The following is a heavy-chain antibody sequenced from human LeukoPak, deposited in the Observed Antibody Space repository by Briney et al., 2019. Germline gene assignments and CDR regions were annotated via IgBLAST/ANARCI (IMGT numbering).Heavy chain of an antibody. Sequence: GGSLRLSCAASGFTFSSYGMHWVRQAPGKGLEWVANIKQDGSEKYYVDSVKGRFTISRDNAKNSLYLQMNSLRAEDTAVYYCARAGYSSSWTPRYFDYWGQGTLVTVPS. J-gene: IGHJ4*02. CDR1: GFTFSSYG. D-gene: IGHD6-13*01. CDR2: IKQDGSEK. CDR3: ARAGYSSSWTPRYFDY. V-gene: IGHV3-7*01.